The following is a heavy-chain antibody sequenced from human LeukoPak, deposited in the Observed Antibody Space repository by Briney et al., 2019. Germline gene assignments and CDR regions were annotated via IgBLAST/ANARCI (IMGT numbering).Heavy chain of an antibody. D-gene: IGHD3-10*01. Sequence: GGSLRLSCTASGFTFGDYAMSWFRQAPGKGLEWVGFIRSKAYGGTTEYAASVKGRFTISRDDSKSIAYLQMNSLKTEDTAVYYCTRDLWFGEYYPYGYWGQGTLVTVSS. V-gene: IGHV3-49*03. CDR2: IRSKAYGGTT. CDR1: GFTFGDYA. CDR3: TRDLWFGEYYPYGY. J-gene: IGHJ4*02.